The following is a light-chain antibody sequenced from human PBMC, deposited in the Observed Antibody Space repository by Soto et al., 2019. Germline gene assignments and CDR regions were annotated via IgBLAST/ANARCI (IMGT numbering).Light chain of an antibody. CDR1: QGISNY. CDR2: AAS. Sequence: DIKMTQSPSSLSACVGDRVTITCRASQGISNYLAWYQQIPGKVPKLLISAASTLQSGVPSRFSGSGSGTDFTLTISSLQPEDVATYYCQKYTNVPAFGGGTKVEIK. V-gene: IGKV1-27*01. CDR3: QKYTNVPA. J-gene: IGKJ4*01.